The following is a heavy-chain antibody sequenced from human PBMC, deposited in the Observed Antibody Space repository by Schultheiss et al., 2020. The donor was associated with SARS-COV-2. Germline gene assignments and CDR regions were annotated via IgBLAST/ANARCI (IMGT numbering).Heavy chain of an antibody. J-gene: IGHJ4*02. D-gene: IGHD3-3*01. CDR3: ARAPTPPSNYDFWSGFLFDY. CDR2: IYHSGST. V-gene: IGHV4-4*07. CDR1: GGSVSTYY. Sequence: SETLSLTCTVSGGSVSTYYWSWLRQPAGKGLEWIGRIYHSGSTNYNPSLKSRVTISVDTSKNQFSLKLSSVTAADTAVYYCARAPTPPSNYDFWSGFLFDYWGQGALVTVSS.